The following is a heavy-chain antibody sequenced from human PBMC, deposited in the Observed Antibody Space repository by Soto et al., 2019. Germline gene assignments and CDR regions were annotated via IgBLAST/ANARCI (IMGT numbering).Heavy chain of an antibody. Sequence: KTSETLSLTCTVSGGSISSSSYYWGWIRQPPGKGLEWIGSIYYSGGTYYNPSLKSRVTISVDTSKNQFSLKLSSVTAADTAVYYCARRGRVAAAGTRGWFDPWGQGTLVTVS. J-gene: IGHJ5*02. CDR3: ARRGRVAAAGTRGWFDP. CDR2: IYYSGGT. D-gene: IGHD6-13*01. V-gene: IGHV4-39*01. CDR1: GGSISSSSYY.